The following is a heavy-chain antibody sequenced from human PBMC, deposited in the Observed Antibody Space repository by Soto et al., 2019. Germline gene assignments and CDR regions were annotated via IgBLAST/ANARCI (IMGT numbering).Heavy chain of an antibody. J-gene: IGHJ3*02. D-gene: IGHD3-22*01. CDR2: IIPIFGTA. CDR1: GGTFSSYA. Sequence: QVQLVQSGAEVKKPGSSVKVSCKASGGTFSSYAISWVRQAPGQGLEWMGGIIPIFGTANYAQKFQARITITTDESTRTAYMELSRLRSEDTAVYYCARDPRSPNYYDSSGYGAFDIWGQGTMVTVSS. V-gene: IGHV1-69*05. CDR3: ARDPRSPNYYDSSGYGAFDI.